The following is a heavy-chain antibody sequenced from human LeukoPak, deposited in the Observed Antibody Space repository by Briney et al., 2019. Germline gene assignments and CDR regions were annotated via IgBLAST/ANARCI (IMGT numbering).Heavy chain of an antibody. CDR2: INHSGST. D-gene: IGHD1-26*01. J-gene: IGHJ4*02. Sequence: SETLSLTCAVYSGSFSGYYWSWIRQPPGKGLEWIGEINHSGSTNYNPSLKSRVVISVDTSKNQFSLNMNSVTAADTAVYYCARHPTKWELRLSLDYWGQGTLVTVSS. CDR1: SGSFSGYY. V-gene: IGHV4-34*01. CDR3: ARHPTKWELRLSLDY.